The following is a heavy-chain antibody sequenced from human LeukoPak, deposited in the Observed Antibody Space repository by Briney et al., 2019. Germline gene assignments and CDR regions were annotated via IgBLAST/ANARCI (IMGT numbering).Heavy chain of an antibody. CDR1: GFTFSSYW. Sequence: AGGSLRLSCAASGFTFSSYWMSWVRQAPGKGLEWVANIKQDGSEKYYVDSVKGRFTISRDNAKNSLYLQMNSLRAEDTAVYYCARDRYYDSSGSGFDYWGQGTLVTVSS. V-gene: IGHV3-7*01. J-gene: IGHJ4*02. CDR2: IKQDGSEK. CDR3: ARDRYYDSSGSGFDY. D-gene: IGHD3-22*01.